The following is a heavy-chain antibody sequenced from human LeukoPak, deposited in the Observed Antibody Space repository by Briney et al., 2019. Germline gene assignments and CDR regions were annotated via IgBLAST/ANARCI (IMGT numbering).Heavy chain of an antibody. Sequence: GGSLRLSCTASGFAFSNYAMHWVRQAPGKGLEWVALISFDESNKQYADSVKGRFTISRDNSKNTLYLQINSLRVEDTAVYCCARDHPPEDVWGQGTTVTVSS. CDR1: GFAFSNYA. CDR3: ARDHPPEDV. CDR2: ISFDESNK. J-gene: IGHJ6*02. V-gene: IGHV3-30-3*01.